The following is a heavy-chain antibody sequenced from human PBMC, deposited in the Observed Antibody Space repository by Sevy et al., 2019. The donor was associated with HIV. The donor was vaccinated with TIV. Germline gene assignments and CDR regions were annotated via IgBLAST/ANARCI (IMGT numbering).Heavy chain of an antibody. CDR3: AKDLYCSSTSCSNDY. D-gene: IGHD2-2*01. CDR2: ISGSDSKT. Sequence: GGSLRLSCAASGFIFSNYAMSWVRQPPGQGLEWVSAISGSDSKTYYADSVKGRFTISRYNSKNMLYLQMNSLRAEDTAIYYCAKDLYCSSTSCSNDYWGQGSLVTVSS. CDR1: GFIFSNYA. V-gene: IGHV3-23*01. J-gene: IGHJ4*02.